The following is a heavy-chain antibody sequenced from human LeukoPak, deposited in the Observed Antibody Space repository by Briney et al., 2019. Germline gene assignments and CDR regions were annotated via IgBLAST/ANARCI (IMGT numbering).Heavy chain of an antibody. V-gene: IGHV3-74*01. CDR2: INSDGSST. J-gene: IGHJ4*02. CDR3: ARGRYFDWQYYFDY. D-gene: IGHD3-9*01. CDR1: GFTFSSYW. Sequence: PGGSLRLSXAASGFTFSSYWMHWVRQAPGKGLVWVSRINSDGSSTSYADSVKGRFTISRDNAKNTLYLQMNSLRAEDTAVYYCARGRYFDWQYYFDYWAREPWSPSP.